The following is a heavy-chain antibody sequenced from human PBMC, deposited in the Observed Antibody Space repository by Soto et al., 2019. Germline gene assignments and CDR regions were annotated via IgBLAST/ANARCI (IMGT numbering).Heavy chain of an antibody. CDR1: GFLFNTYA. V-gene: IGHV3-30-3*01. CDR3: ARASHLYDSSSYDYAPDYSYYYAMDV. D-gene: IGHD3-22*01. Sequence: QVQLVESGGGVVQPGGSLRLSCAASGFLFNTYALHWVRQAPGKGLEWVALISFDENNKYYVDSVRGRFTISRDNSKKTLYLQMNSLRAEDTAVYYCARASHLYDSSSYDYAPDYSYYYAMDVWGQGTTVTVSS. CDR2: ISFDENNK. J-gene: IGHJ6*02.